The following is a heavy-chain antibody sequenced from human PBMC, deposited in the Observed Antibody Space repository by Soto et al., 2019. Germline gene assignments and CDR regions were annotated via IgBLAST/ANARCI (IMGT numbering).Heavy chain of an antibody. CDR1: GFTFSDYY. CDR2: ISSSSSYT. CDR3: ARDLPRVRGVNHYGMDV. J-gene: IGHJ6*02. D-gene: IGHD3-10*01. Sequence: QVQLVESGGGLFKPGGSLRLSCAASGFTFSDYYMSWIRQAPGKGLEWVSYISSSSSYTNYSDSVKGRFTISRDNAKNSLYLQINSLRAEYTAVYYCARDLPRVRGVNHYGMDVWGQGTTVTVSS. V-gene: IGHV3-11*05.